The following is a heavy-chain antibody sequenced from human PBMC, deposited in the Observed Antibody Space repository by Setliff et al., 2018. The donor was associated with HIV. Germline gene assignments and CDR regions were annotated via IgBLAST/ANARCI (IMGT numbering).Heavy chain of an antibody. CDR3: AHWIHRWWYFDL. V-gene: IGHV2-5*02. D-gene: IGHD5-18*01. Sequence: SGPTLVNPTQTITLTCTFSGFSLTTSGVGVGWIRQPPGKALEWLALIYWDDDKRYSPSLKSRLTITKDTPKNQVVLTMTNMDPVDTATYYCAHWIHRWWYFDLWGRGSLVTVS. CDR2: IYWDDDK. J-gene: IGHJ2*01. CDR1: GFSLTTSGVG.